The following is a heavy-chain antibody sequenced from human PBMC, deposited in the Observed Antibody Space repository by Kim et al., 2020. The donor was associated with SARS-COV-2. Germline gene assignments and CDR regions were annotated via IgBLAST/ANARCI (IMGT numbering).Heavy chain of an antibody. Sequence: ASVKVSCKASGYTFTGYYMHWVRQAPGQGLEWMGRINPNSGGTNYAQKFQGRVSMTRDTSMSTAYMELSRLRSDDTAGYHCVCVYYRDTPPGTFDIWGQGTMVTVSS. CDR2: INPNSGGT. V-gene: IGHV1-2*06. J-gene: IGHJ3*02. CDR1: GYTFTGYY. CDR3: VCVYYRDTPPGTFDI. D-gene: IGHD3-22*01.